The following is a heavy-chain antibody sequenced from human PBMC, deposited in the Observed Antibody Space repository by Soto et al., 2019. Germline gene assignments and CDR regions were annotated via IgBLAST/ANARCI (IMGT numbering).Heavy chain of an antibody. CDR1: GYTFTSYG. CDR2: ISAHNGNT. D-gene: IGHD1-1*01. J-gene: IGHJ4*02. CDR3: ARGRYGDY. V-gene: IGHV1-18*01. Sequence: QVHLVQSGAEVKKPGASVKVSCKASGYTFTSYGITWVRQAPGQGLEWMGWISAHNGNTDYAQKLQGRVIVTRDTSTSTADMELRSMGSDDTAVYYCARGRYGDYGGQGAVVTVSS.